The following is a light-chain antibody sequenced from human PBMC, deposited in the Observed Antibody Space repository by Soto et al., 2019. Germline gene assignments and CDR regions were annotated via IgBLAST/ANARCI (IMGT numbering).Light chain of an antibody. CDR2: AAS. CDR1: QTVRNN. Sequence: DIQMTQSPSSLSASVGDRVTITCRASQTVRNNLNWYQQKPGKAPELLIYAASTLEPGVPSRFRGSGSGTDFTLTVSSLQPEDFATYYCQQIHSTSSYTFGQGTRVDIK. V-gene: IGKV1-39*01. J-gene: IGKJ2*01. CDR3: QQIHSTSSYT.